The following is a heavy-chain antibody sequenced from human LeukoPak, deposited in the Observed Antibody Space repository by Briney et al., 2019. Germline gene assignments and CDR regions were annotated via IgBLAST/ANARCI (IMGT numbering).Heavy chain of an antibody. CDR3: AKDRSGGPHYYYGMDV. J-gene: IGHJ6*02. V-gene: IGHV3-30*18. CDR2: ISYVGDDQ. CDR1: GLTFSSYG. Sequence: GRSLRLSWAAAGLTFSSYGIHWVRQAPGKGLEWVAVISYVGDDQFYAESVKGRFTISRDNSEKTVFLQMNSLRGEDTAVYYCAKDRSGGPHYYYGMDVWGQGTTVIVSS. D-gene: IGHD6-25*01.